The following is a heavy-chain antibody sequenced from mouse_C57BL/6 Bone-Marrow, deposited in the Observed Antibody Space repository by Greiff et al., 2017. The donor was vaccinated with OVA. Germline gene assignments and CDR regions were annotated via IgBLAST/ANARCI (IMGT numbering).Heavy chain of an antibody. CDR2: INPSSGYT. CDR1: GYTFTSYW. CDR3: AKGMITTARVDY. D-gene: IGHD2-4*01. J-gene: IGHJ2*01. V-gene: IGHV1-7*01. Sequence: VQRVESGAELAKPGASVKLSCKASGYTFTSYWMHWVKQRPGQGLEWIGYINPSSGYTKYNQKFKDKATLTADKSSSTAYMQLSSLTYEDSAVYYCAKGMITTARVDYWGQGTTLTVSS.